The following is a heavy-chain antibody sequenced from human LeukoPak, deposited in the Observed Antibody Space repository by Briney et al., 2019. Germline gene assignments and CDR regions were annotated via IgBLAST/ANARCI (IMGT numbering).Heavy chain of an antibody. Sequence: PGGSLRLSCAASGFTFSSYEMNWVRQAPGKGLEWIGEINHSGSTNYNPSLKSRVTISVDTSKNQFSLKLSSVTAADTAVYYCARRDPMVTRNYFDYWGQGTLVTVSS. J-gene: IGHJ4*02. V-gene: IGHV4-34*01. CDR1: GFTFSSYE. CDR2: INHSGST. D-gene: IGHD5-18*01. CDR3: ARRDPMVTRNYFDY.